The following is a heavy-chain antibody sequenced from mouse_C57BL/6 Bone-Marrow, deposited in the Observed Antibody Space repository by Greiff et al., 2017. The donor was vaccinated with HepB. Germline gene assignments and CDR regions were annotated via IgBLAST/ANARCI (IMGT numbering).Heavy chain of an antibody. V-gene: IGHV5-12*01. CDR3: ARTPDWYVDV. Sequence: VMLVESGGGLVQPGGSLKLSCAASGFTFSDYYMYWVRQTPEKRLEWVAYISNGGGSTYYPDTVKGRFTISRDNAKNTLYRQMSRLKAEDTAMYYGARTPDWYVDVWGTGTTVTVSS. J-gene: IGHJ1*03. CDR2: ISNGGGST. CDR1: GFTFSDYY.